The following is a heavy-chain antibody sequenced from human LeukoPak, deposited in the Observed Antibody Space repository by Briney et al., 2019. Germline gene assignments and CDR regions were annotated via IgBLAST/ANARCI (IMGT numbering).Heavy chain of an antibody. J-gene: IGHJ5*02. CDR3: ARDSTGYGYEEWS. CDR1: GFTFSSYE. V-gene: IGHV3-7*01. CDR2: IKQDGSEN. D-gene: IGHD5-18*01. Sequence: AGGSLRLSCAASGFTFSSYEMNWVRQAPGKGLEWGANIKQDGSENFYVDSVKGRFTISRDNAKNSLYLQMNSLRAEDTAVYYCARDSTGYGYEEWSWGQGTLVTVSS.